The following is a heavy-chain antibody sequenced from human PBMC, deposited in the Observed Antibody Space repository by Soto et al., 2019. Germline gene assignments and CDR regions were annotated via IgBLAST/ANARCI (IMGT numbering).Heavy chain of an antibody. CDR1: GGTFSSYT. CDR3: ARVGQQGGFHY. V-gene: IGHV1-69*02. Sequence: QVQLVQSGAEVKKPGSSVKVSCKASGGTFSSYTISWLRQAPGQELEWMGRIIPILGIANYAQQFQGRVAITGDKSTRTAYMELSSLRSQETAVYDCARVGQQGGFHYWGQGTLVPVS. J-gene: IGHJ4*02. D-gene: IGHD6-13*01. CDR2: IIPILGIA.